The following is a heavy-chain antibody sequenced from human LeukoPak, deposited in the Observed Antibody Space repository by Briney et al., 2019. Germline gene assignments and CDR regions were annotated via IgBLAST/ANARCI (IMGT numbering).Heavy chain of an antibody. Sequence: SETLSLTCTVSGYSISSGYYWGWIRQPPGKGLEWIGSIYHSGSTYYNPSLKGRVTISVDTSKNQFSLKLSSVTAADTAVYYCARDTYCGGDCYGDDAFDIWGQGTMVTVSS. J-gene: IGHJ3*02. CDR2: IYHSGST. V-gene: IGHV4-38-2*02. D-gene: IGHD2-21*01. CDR1: GYSISSGYY. CDR3: ARDTYCGGDCYGDDAFDI.